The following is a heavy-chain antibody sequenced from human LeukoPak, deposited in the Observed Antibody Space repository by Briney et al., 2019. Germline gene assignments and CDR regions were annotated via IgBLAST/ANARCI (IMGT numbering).Heavy chain of an antibody. D-gene: IGHD3-3*01. J-gene: IGHJ5*02. CDR3: ARGTNEGGARYYDFWSGYSEDWFDP. CDR1: GYTFTSYD. CDR2: MNPNSGNT. V-gene: IGHV1-8*03. Sequence: GASVKVSCKASGYTFTSYDINWVRQATGQGLEWMGWMNPNSGNTGYAQKFQGRVTITRNTSISTAYMELSSLRSEDTAVYYCARGTNEGGARYYDFWSGYSEDWFDPWGQGTLVTVSS.